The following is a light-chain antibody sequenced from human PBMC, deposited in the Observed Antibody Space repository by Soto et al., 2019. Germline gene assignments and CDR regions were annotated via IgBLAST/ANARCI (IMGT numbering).Light chain of an antibody. CDR1: QSISSY. CDR3: QQSYSTVT. Sequence: DLQMTQSPSSLSASVGDRVTITCRASQSISSYLNWYQQKPGKAPKLLIYATSSLQSGVPSRFSASGSGTDFTLTISSLQPEDFATYYGQQSYSTVTFGQGTRLE. J-gene: IGKJ5*01. V-gene: IGKV1-39*01. CDR2: ATS.